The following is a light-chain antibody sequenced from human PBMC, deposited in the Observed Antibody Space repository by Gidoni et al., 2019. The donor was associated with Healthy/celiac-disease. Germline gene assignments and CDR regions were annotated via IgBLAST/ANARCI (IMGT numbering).Light chain of an antibody. V-gene: IGKV1-39*01. Sequence: DIQMTQSPSSLSASVGDRVTITCRASQSISIYLNWYQYKPGKAPKLLIYAASSLQSGVPSRFSGSGSGTEFTLTISRLQPEDFATYYCQQSYSTPWTFGQGTKVESK. CDR1: QSISIY. CDR3: QQSYSTPWT. CDR2: AAS. J-gene: IGKJ1*01.